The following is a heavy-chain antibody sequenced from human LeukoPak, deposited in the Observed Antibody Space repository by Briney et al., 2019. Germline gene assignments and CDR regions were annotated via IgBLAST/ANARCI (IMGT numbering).Heavy chain of an antibody. CDR3: ASGPTYVYVRELLY. V-gene: IGHV3-53*04. Sequence: PGGSLRLSCAVSGFTVSGNYMTWVRQAPGNGLEWVSVIYTGGTTYYRDSVKGRFTISRHISKNMVTLQMDSLRPEDTAVYYCASGPTYVYVRELLYWGQGTLDTVSS. CDR2: IYTGGTT. J-gene: IGHJ4*02. D-gene: IGHD3-16*01. CDR1: GFTVSGNY.